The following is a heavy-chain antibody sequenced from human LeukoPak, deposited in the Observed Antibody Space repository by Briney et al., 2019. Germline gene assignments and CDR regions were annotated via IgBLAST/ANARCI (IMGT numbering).Heavy chain of an antibody. J-gene: IGHJ4*02. CDR3: ARALVGWFGGIDY. V-gene: IGHV1-2*02. CDR2: INPNSGGT. CDR1: GYTFTGYY. Sequence: ASVKVSCKASGYTFTGYYMHWVRQAPGQGLEWMGWINPNSGGTNYAQKFQGRVTMTRDTSISTAYMELSRLRSDDTAVYYCARALVGWFGGIDYWGQGTLVIVSS. D-gene: IGHD3-10*01.